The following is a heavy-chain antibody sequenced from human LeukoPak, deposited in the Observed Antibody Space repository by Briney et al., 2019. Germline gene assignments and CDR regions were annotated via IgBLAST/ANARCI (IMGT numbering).Heavy chain of an antibody. D-gene: IGHD5-18*01. J-gene: IGHJ4*02. CDR2: IYYSGST. V-gene: IGHV4-30-4*01. Sequence: PSETLSLTCTVSGGSISSGDYYWSWIRQPPGKGLEWIGYIYYSGSTYYNPSLKSRVTISVDTSKNQFSLKLSSVTAADTAVYYCARGPGYSYGYFGYWGQGTLVTVSS. CDR1: GGSISSGDYY. CDR3: ARGPGYSYGYFGY.